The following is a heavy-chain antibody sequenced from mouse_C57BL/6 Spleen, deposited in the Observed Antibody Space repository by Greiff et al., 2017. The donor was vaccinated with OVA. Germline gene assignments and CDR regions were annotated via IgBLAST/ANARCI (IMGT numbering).Heavy chain of an antibody. CDR3: AREDYYGSSPWFAY. D-gene: IGHD1-1*01. Sequence: LVESGAELVRPGASVKLSCKASGYTFTDYYINWVKQRPGQGLEWIARIYPGSGNTYYNEKFKGKATLTAEKSSSTAYMQLSSLTSEDSAVYFCAREDYYGSSPWFAYWGQGTLVTVSA. V-gene: IGHV1-76*01. J-gene: IGHJ3*01. CDR2: IYPGSGNT. CDR1: GYTFTDYY.